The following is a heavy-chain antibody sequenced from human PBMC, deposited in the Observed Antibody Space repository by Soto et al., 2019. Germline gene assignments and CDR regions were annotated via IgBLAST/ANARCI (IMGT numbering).Heavy chain of an antibody. CDR1: GGSPSRGGYF. J-gene: IGHJ4*02. CDR3: ARRHGLDIDAYY. D-gene: IGHD2-15*01. Sequence: ALEALCLPCTVSGGSPSRGGYFLARIRQPPGKRLEWIGYVYFTGGTNYSPSLKSRVTISVDTSKNQFSLKLSSVTAADTAVYFCARRHGLDIDAYYWGQGILVTVSS. V-gene: IGHV4-61*08. CDR2: VYFTGGT.